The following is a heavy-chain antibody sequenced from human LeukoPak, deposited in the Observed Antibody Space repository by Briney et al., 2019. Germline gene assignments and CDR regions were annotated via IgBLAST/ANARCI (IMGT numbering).Heavy chain of an antibody. CDR1: GFTFSKYG. CDR3: AKRTYYYGSGTYANGMDV. CDR2: LSYDGSNK. D-gene: IGHD3-10*01. J-gene: IGHJ6*02. Sequence: GGSLRLSCAASGFTFSKYGMHWVRQAPGKGLEWVAVLSYDGSNKYYADSVKGRFTISRDNSKNTLYLQMNSLRAEDTAVYYCAKRTYYYGSGTYANGMDVWGQGTTVTVSS. V-gene: IGHV3-30*18.